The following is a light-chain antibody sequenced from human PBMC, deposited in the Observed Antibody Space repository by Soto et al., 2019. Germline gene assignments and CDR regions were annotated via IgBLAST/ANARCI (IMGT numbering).Light chain of an antibody. CDR2: DAS. V-gene: IGKV1-5*01. J-gene: IGKJ1*01. Sequence: DIPMTQSPSSLSASVGDRVTITCRARQSISNWLAWYQQKPGKAPKLLIYDASTLESGVPSRFTGGGFGTDFTHTISGMQPDDFATYFCQQYSSYSTLGQGTQVEMK. CDR1: QSISNW. CDR3: QQYSSYST.